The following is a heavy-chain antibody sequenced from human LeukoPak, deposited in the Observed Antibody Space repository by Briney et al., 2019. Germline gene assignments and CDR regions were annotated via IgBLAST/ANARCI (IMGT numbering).Heavy chain of an antibody. V-gene: IGHV1-18*01. J-gene: IGHJ4*02. CDR3: ARDGDYYGSGSYYNGMGY. CDR1: GYTFTSYG. CDR2: ISAYNGNT. Sequence: ASVKVSCKASGYTFTSYGISWVRQAPGQGLEWMGWISAYNGNTNYAQKLQGRVTMTTDTSTSTAYMELRSLRSDDTAVYYCARDGDYYGSGSYYNGMGYWGQGTLVTVSS. D-gene: IGHD3-10*01.